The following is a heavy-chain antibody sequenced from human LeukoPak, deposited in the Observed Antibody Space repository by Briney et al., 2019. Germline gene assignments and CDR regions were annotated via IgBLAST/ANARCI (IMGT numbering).Heavy chain of an antibody. V-gene: IGHV4-59*01. D-gene: IGHD3-9*01. CDR2: IYYSGST. J-gene: IGHJ4*02. Sequence: SETLSLTCTVSGGSISSYYWSWIWQPPGKGLEWIGYIYYSGSTKYNPSLKSRVTISVDTSKKQFSLKLSSVTAADTAVYYCARSKDILTGYCFDYWGQGTLVTVSS. CDR1: GGSISSYY. CDR3: ARSKDILTGYCFDY.